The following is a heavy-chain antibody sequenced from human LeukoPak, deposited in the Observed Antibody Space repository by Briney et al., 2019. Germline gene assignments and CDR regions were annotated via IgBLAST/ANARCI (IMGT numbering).Heavy chain of an antibody. V-gene: IGHV3-33*01. J-gene: IGHJ3*02. CDR1: GFTFSTYG. CDR3: VRDLDQNDFWSGYWPEAFDS. CDR2: IWHDGTNE. Sequence: GGSLRLSCVASGFTFSTYGMHWVRQAPGKGLEGVAVIWHDGTNEYYLNSVRGRFIFSRDNSRNTVYLQMNSLRAEDTAVYYCVRDLDQNDFWSGYWPEAFDSWGQGTMVFVSS. D-gene: IGHD3-3*01.